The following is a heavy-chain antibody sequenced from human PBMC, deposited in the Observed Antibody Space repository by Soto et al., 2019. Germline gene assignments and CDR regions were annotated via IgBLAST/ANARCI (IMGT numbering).Heavy chain of an antibody. CDR1: CASVSSGSYY. Sequence: SETLSLTCTVSCASVSSGSYYWSWIRQPPGKGLEWIGDINYSGNTNYNPSLKSRVTTSVDTSKNLCSLKLGSVTAADRAVYYCARGQFYGEVDYWGQGTLVTVSS. CDR2: INYSGNT. D-gene: IGHD4-17*01. CDR3: ARGQFYGEVDY. J-gene: IGHJ4*02. V-gene: IGHV4-61*01.